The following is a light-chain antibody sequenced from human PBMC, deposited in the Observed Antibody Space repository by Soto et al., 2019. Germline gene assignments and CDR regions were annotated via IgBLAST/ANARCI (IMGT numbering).Light chain of an antibody. Sequence: EIVLTQSPDTLSLSPGERATLSCRASQSVDSNYLAWYQQKPGQAPRVLIYDASIRATGIPDRFSGSGSGTDFTLTISRLEPEESAVYYCQQYDSSPLTFGGGTKVQIK. J-gene: IGKJ4*01. CDR3: QQYDSSPLT. CDR2: DAS. CDR1: QSVDSNY. V-gene: IGKV3-20*01.